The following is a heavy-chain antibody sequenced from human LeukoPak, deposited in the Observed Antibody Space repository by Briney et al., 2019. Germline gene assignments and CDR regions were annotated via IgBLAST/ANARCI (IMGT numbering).Heavy chain of an antibody. V-gene: IGHV3-23*01. CDR2: IHGDGETT. CDR3: GRDPNGDYVGAFEF. J-gene: IGHJ3*01. D-gene: IGHD3-16*01. CDR1: GFMFSRFG. Sequence: PGGSLRLSCAGSGFMFSRFGLIWVRQAPGKGLEWVSGIHGDGETTYYGDSVKGRFTISRDNSKSTLYLQMNSLRVEDTAEYFCGRDPNGDYVGAFEFWGQGTKVAVSS.